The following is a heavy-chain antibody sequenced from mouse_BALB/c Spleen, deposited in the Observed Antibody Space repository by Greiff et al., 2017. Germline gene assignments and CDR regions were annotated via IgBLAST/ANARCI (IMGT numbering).Heavy chain of an antibody. CDR1: GYTFTSYY. J-gene: IGHJ2*01. D-gene: IGHD1-1*01. CDR2: INPSNGGT. CDR3: TRDYGSSFDY. V-gene: IGHV1S81*02. Sequence: QVQLQQPGAELVRPGASVKLSCKASGYTFTSYYMYWVKQRPGQGLEWIGEINPSNGGTNFNEKFKSKATLTVDKSSSTAYMQLSSLTSEDSAVYYCTRDYGSSFDYWGQGTTLTVSS.